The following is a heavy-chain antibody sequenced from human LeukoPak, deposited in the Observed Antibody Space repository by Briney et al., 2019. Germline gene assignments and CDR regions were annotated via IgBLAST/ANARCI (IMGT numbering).Heavy chain of an antibody. J-gene: IGHJ4*02. D-gene: IGHD4-17*01. CDR3: ARDHSTVTTWVDY. CDR1: GFTFSSYA. Sequence: GGSLRLSCAGSGFTFSSYAMHWVHQAPGKGLEYVSAISSNGGSTYYPNSVKGRFTISRDNSKNTLYLQMGSLRAEDMAVYYCARDHSTVTTWVDYWGQGTLVTVSS. V-gene: IGHV3-64*01. CDR2: ISSNGGST.